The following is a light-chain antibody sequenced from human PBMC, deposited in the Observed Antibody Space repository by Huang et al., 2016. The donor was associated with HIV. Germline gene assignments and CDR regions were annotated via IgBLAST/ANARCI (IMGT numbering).Light chain of an antibody. V-gene: IGKV3-11*01. CDR1: QSVSHY. J-gene: IGKJ4*01. CDR2: GAS. Sequence: IVLTQSPANLSLSPWERATLSCRASQSVSHYLAWYQHKPGQPPRLPSYGASRRAPDIPTRFNGTVSGTDFTLTISSLETEDSAVYYCQESDTLPRLTLGGGTKVEIK. CDR3: QESDTLPRLT.